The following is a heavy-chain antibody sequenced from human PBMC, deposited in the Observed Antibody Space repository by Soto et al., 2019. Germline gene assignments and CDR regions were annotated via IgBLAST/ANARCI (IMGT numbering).Heavy chain of an antibody. J-gene: IGHJ4*02. CDR2: IYYSGST. D-gene: IGHD4-17*01. CDR1: DVASRRISYK. CDR3: ARSMTTVVTLDY. V-gene: IGHV4-39*01. Sequence: KVVDVASRRISYKRGWIRQPPGKGLEWIGSIYYSGSTYYNPSLKSRVTISVDTSKNQFSLKLSSVTAADTAVYYCARSMTTVVTLDYWGQGTLVTVSS.